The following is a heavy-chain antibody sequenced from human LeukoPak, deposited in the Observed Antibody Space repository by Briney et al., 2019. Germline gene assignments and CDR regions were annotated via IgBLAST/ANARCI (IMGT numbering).Heavy chain of an antibody. CDR2: INHSGST. CDR3: ARHRGSGWYNWFDP. CDR1: GGSFSGYY. V-gene: IGHV4-34*01. D-gene: IGHD6-19*01. J-gene: IGHJ5*02. Sequence: SETLSLTCAVYGGSFSGYYWSWIRQPPGKWLEWIGEINHSGSTNYNPSLKSRVTISVDTSKNQFSLKLSSVTAADTAVYYCARHRGSGWYNWFDPWGQGTLVTVSS.